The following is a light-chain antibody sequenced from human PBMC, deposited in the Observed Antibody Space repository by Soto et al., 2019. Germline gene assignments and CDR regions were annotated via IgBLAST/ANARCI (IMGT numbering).Light chain of an antibody. CDR3: QQYSTYPLT. CDR2: DAS. V-gene: IGKV1-5*01. J-gene: IGKJ2*01. CDR1: QNINNW. Sequence: DIQVTQSPSTLSASVGDRVTITCRASQNINNWLAWYQQKPGKAPKFLIFDASSLESGVPSRFSGSGSGTESTLTITNPQPYDSATYYCQQYSTYPLTFGQGTKLEIK.